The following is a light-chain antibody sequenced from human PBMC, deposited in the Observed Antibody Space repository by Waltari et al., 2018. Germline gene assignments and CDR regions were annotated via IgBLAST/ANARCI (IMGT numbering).Light chain of an antibody. CDR2: DVS. CDR3: SSQSSNNVVL. J-gene: IGLJ2*01. Sequence: QSALTQPASVSGPPGQSITISCTGTSSDVGSYNPVSWYQDHPGQGPKVMIYDVSNRPSGVSARFSGSKSGNTASLTISGLHAEDEADYYCSSQSSNNVVLFGGGTKLTVL. CDR1: SSDVGSYNP. V-gene: IGLV2-14*03.